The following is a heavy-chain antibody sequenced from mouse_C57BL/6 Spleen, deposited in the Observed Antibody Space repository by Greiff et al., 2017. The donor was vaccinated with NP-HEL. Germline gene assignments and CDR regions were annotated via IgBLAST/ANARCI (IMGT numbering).Heavy chain of an antibody. CDR1: GFTFSSYA. J-gene: IGHJ4*01. CDR3: TSLLPDYYAMDY. V-gene: IGHV5-9-1*02. CDR2: ISSGGDYI. Sequence: EVQLVESGEGLVKPGGSLKLSCAASGFTFSSYAMSWVRQTPEKRLEWVAYISSGGDYIYYADTVKGRFTISRDNARNTLYLQMSSLKSEDTAMYYCTSLLPDYYAMDYWGQGTSVTVSS. D-gene: IGHD2-1*01.